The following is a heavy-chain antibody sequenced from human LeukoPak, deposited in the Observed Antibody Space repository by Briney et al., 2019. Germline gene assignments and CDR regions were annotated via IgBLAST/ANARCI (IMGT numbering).Heavy chain of an antibody. CDR2: ISSSSDYI. CDR1: GFTFNNYA. J-gene: IGHJ4*02. D-gene: IGHD3-3*01. V-gene: IGHV3-21*01. CDR3: ARSQSGYFPPTSDY. Sequence: GGSLRLSCAASGFTFNNYAMSWVRQAPGKGLEWVSSISSSSDYIHYADSVKGRFTISRDDAKNSLYLQLNSLRAEDTAVYYCARSQSGYFPPTSDYWGQGTLVTVSS.